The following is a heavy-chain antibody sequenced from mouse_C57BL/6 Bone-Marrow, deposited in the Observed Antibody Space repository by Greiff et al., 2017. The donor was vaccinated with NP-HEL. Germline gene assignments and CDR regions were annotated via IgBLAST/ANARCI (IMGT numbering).Heavy chain of an antibody. D-gene: IGHD1-1*01. CDR3: TTGGYYGSSYNY. CDR1: GFNIKDDY. V-gene: IGHV14-4*01. CDR2: IDPENGDT. Sequence: EVKLKESGAELVRPGASVKLSCTASGFNIKDDYMHWVKQRPEQGLEWIGWIDPENGDTEYASKFQGKATITADTSSNTAYLQLSSLTSEDTAVYYCTTGGYYGSSYNYWGQGTTLTVSS. J-gene: IGHJ2*01.